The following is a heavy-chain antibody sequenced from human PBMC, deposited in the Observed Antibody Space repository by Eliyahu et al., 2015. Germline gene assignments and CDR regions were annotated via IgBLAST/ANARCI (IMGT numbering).Heavy chain of an antibody. D-gene: IGHD3-22*01. V-gene: IGHV3-48*01. CDR2: ISSSSSTI. Sequence: APGKGLEWVSYISSSSSTIYYADSVKXRXTISRYNAKNXXYLQMNXLRAEDTAVYYXASDRPPYYYDSSDALAEYFQHWGQGTLVTVSS. J-gene: IGHJ1*01. CDR3: ASDRPPYYYDSSDALAEYFQH.